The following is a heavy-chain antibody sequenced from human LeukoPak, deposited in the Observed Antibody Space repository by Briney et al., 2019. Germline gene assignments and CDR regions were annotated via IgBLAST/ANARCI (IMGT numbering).Heavy chain of an antibody. CDR1: GGSISSYY. Sequence: PSETLSLTCTVSGGSISSYYWSWIRQPPGKGLEWIGFILYSGSTNYNPSLKSRVTISVDTSKNQFSLKLSSVTAADTAVYYCARASQGQQPYLVNYWGQGTLVTVSS. V-gene: IGHV4-59*01. CDR2: ILYSGST. J-gene: IGHJ4*02. CDR3: ARASQGQQPYLVNY. D-gene: IGHD6-13*01.